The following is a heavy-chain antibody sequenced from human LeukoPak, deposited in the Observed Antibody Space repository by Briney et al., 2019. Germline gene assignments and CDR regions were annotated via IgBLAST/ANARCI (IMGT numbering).Heavy chain of an antibody. V-gene: IGHV1-46*01. CDR3: ARGNDGWPHYYYYFMDV. CDR2: SNPGGGAT. D-gene: IGHD1-1*01. CDR1: GDAFINDY. J-gene: IGHJ6*03. Sequence: ASVKVSCKASGDAFINDYIHWVRQAPGQGLEWMGVSNPGGGATTYAQKFQGRVTMTRDMSTSTVYMELRSLRSADTAVYYCARGNDGWPHYYYYFMDVWDKGPRSPSP.